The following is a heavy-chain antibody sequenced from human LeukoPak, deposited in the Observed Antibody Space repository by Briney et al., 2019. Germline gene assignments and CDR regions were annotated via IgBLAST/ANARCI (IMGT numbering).Heavy chain of an antibody. D-gene: IGHD6-13*01. CDR1: GSTFSSYW. CDR2: INSDGSST. J-gene: IGHJ4*02. V-gene: IGHV3-74*01. Sequence: GGSLRLSCAASGSTFSSYWMHWVRQAPGKGLVWVSRINSDGSSTSYADSVKGRFTISRDNAKNTLYLQMNSLRAEDTAVYYCARLGSWYRRDDYWGQGTLVTVSS. CDR3: ARLGSWYRRDDY.